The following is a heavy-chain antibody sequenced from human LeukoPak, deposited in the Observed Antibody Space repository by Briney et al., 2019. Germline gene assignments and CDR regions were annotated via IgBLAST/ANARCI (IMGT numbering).Heavy chain of an antibody. CDR1: GGSVSSGSYY. J-gene: IGHJ5*02. D-gene: IGHD1-1*01. V-gene: IGHV4-61*01. CDR2: IYYSGST. CDR3: ARGHYNWNDESWFDP. Sequence: SETLSLTCTVSGGSVSSGSYYWSWIRQPPGKGLEWIGYIYYSGSTNYNPSLKSRVTISVDTSKNQFSLKLSSVTAADTAVYYCARGHYNWNDESWFDPWGQGTLVTVSS.